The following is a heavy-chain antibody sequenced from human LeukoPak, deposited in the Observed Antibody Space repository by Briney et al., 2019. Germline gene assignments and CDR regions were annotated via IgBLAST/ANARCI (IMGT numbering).Heavy chain of an antibody. V-gene: IGHV3-23*01. CDR3: ARDYADYVGYFFFDY. D-gene: IGHD4-17*01. CDR2: ISGGGETT. CDR1: GFTFNNYA. Sequence: PGGSLRLSCAASGFTFNNYAMNWVRQAPGKGLEWVSSISGGGETTYYADSAKGRFTISRDNSQNTLYLQMKSVRAEDTAVYYCARDYADYVGYFFFDYWGQGTLVTVSS. J-gene: IGHJ4*02.